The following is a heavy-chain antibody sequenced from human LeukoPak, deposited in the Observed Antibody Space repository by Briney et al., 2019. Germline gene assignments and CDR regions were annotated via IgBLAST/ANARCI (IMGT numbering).Heavy chain of an antibody. D-gene: IGHD4-23*01. CDR1: GFTFSSYW. CDR3: ARETLYYGMDV. CDR2: MNSDGSST. V-gene: IGHV3-74*01. J-gene: IGHJ6*02. Sequence: GGSLRLSCAASGFTFSSYWVHWVRQAPGKGLVWVSRMNSDGSSTTYADSVKGRFTISRDNAKNTLYLQMNSLRAEDTAVYYCARETLYYGMDVWGQGTTVTVCS.